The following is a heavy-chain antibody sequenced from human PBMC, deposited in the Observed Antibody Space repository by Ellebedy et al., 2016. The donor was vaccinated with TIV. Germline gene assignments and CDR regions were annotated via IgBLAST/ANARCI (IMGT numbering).Heavy chain of an antibody. J-gene: IGHJ3*02. CDR2: ISYDGSNK. CDR3: ARDLYYYDSSGYYGRAGAFDI. D-gene: IGHD3-22*01. V-gene: IGHV3-30-3*01. CDR1: GFTFSSYA. Sequence: GGSLRLXXAASGFTFSSYAMHWVRQAPGKGLEWVAVISYDGSNKYYADSVKGRFTISRDNSKNTLYLQMNSLRAGDTAVYYCARDLYYYDSSGYYGRAGAFDIWGQGTMVTVSS.